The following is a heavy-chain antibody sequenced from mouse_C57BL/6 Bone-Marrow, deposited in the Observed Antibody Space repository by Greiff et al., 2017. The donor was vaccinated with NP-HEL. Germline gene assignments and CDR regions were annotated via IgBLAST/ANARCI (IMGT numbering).Heavy chain of an antibody. CDR3: AREASYGSSHCYFDV. Sequence: QVQLQQPGAELVMPGASVKLSCKASGYTFTSYWMHWVKQRPGQGLEWIGEIDPSDSYTNYNQKFKGKSTLTVDKSSSTAYMQLSSLTSEDSAVYYCAREASYGSSHCYFDVWGTGTTVTVSS. V-gene: IGHV1-69*01. D-gene: IGHD1-1*01. CDR1: GYTFTSYW. J-gene: IGHJ1*03. CDR2: IDPSDSYT.